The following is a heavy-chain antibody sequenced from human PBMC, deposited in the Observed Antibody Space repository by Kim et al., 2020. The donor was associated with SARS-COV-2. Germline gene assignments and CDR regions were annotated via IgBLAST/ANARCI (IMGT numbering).Heavy chain of an antibody. J-gene: IGHJ2*01. Sequence: SETLSLTCTVSGGSISSGGYYWSWIRQHPGKGLEWIGYIYYSGSTYYNPSLKSRVTISVDTSKNQFSLKLSSVTAADTAVYYCARESPYYDILTGYQNPHLRGWYFDLWGRGTLVTVSS. CDR2: IYYSGST. D-gene: IGHD3-9*01. CDR3: ARESPYYDILTGYQNPHLRGWYFDL. CDR1: GGSISSGGYY. V-gene: IGHV4-31*03.